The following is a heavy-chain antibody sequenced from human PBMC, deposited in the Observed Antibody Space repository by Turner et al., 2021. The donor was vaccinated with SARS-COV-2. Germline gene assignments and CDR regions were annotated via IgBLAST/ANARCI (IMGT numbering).Heavy chain of an antibody. J-gene: IGHJ4*02. CDR2: ISAYNANT. V-gene: IGHV1-18*01. CDR1: SYTFTSYG. CDR3: ARVGNGRATHYLYFDY. Sequence: QPSQSAAGAKMPGVAVGVASRTASYTFTSYGISWVRQAPGQGLEWMGWISAYNANTNYAQKLQGRVTMTTDTSTSTAYMELRSLRSDAAAVDYCARVGNGRATHYLYFDYWGQGTLVTVSS. D-gene: IGHD5-12*01.